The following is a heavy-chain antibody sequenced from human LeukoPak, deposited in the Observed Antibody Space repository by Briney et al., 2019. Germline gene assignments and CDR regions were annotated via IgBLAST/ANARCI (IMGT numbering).Heavy chain of an antibody. CDR3: AKDQSTGTSWTSYYMDV. Sequence: GESLRLSCAASGFTSNSYGMRWVRQAPGKGLEWVSFIRSDGSDKYYADSVTGRFTISRDSSKNTLYLQMNSLRVEDTAVYYCAKDQSTGTSWTSYYMDVWGKGTTVTVSS. J-gene: IGHJ6*03. V-gene: IGHV3-30*02. D-gene: IGHD1-14*01. CDR1: GFTSNSYG. CDR2: IRSDGSDK.